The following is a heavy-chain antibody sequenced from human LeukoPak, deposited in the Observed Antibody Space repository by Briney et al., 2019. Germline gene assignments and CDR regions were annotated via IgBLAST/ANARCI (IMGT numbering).Heavy chain of an antibody. CDR3: ARITMIVDDAFDI. V-gene: IGHV1-18*01. J-gene: IGHJ3*02. Sequence: ASVKVSCKASGYTFTSYGISWVRQAPGQGLEWMGWISAYNGNTNYAQKLQGRVTVTKDTSTSTAYMELRTLRSDDTAVYYCARITMIVDDAFDIWGQGTMVTVSS. CDR1: GYTFTSYG. CDR2: ISAYNGNT. D-gene: IGHD3-22*01.